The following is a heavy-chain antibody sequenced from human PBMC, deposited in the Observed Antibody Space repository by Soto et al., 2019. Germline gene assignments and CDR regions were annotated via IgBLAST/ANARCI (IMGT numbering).Heavy chain of an antibody. CDR2: IFPGNSYT. CDR1: GYSFLSRW. D-gene: IGHD6-6*01. Sequence: EVQLVQSGAEVKKPGESLKISCKGSGYSFLSRWIAWVRQKPGKGLEWMGIIFPGNSYTRYNPSFQGQVTISADRSISTAYLQWSSLKASDSAMYYCARGLSPRPSSYYYYGMDVWGQGTTVTVSS. J-gene: IGHJ6*02. CDR3: ARGLSPRPSSYYYYGMDV. V-gene: IGHV5-51*01.